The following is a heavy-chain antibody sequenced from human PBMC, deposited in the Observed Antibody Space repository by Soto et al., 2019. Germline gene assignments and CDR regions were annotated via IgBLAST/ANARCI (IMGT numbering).Heavy chain of an antibody. CDR1: GYTFTGYY. CDR3: ARGSIVVVTAITTNWFDP. V-gene: IGHV1-2*02. J-gene: IGHJ5*02. CDR2: INPNSGGT. Sequence: ASVEVSCKASGYTFTGYYMHWVRQAPGQGLEWMGWINPNSGGTNYAQKFQGRVTMTRDTSISTAYMELSRLRSDDTAVYYCARGSIVVVTAITTNWFDPLRQGTMVTVSS. D-gene: IGHD2-21*02.